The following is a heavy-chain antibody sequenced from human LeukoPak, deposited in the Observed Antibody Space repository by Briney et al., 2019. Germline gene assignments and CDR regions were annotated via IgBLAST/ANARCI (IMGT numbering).Heavy chain of an antibody. CDR3: ALLVVASDFDY. CDR1: GFPFSIYE. J-gene: IGHJ4*02. D-gene: IGHD3-22*01. Sequence: TGGSLRLSCAVSGFPFSIYEMNWVRQAPGKGLEWVSNIGSSGTTIYYADSVKGRFSISRDNAKSSLYLQMNSLRVEDTAVYYCALLVVASDFDYWGQGALVTVSS. V-gene: IGHV3-48*03. CDR2: IGSSGTTI.